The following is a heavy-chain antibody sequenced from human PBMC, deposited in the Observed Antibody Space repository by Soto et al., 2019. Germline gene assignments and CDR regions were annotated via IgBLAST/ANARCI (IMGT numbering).Heavy chain of an antibody. CDR3: AREVRKVGATIEWFDP. D-gene: IGHD1-26*01. CDR1: GYTFTSYA. Sequence: GASVKVSCKASGYTFTSYAMHWVRQAPGQRLEWMGWINAGNGNTKYSQKFQGRVTITRDTSASTAYMELSSLRSEDTAVYYCAREVRKVGATIEWFDPWGQGTLVTVSS. V-gene: IGHV1-3*01. J-gene: IGHJ5*02. CDR2: INAGNGNT.